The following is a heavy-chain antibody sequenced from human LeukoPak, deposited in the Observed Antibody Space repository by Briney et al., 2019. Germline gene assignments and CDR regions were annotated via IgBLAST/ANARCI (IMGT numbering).Heavy chain of an antibody. Sequence: PSETLSLTCGVFGGSFSGYYWTWIRQPPGKGLEWIGNIYSSGSTYYNASLQSRVTISIDTSKNQFSLRLSSVTAADTAMYYCVKSGGYGLIDYWGQGTRVTVSS. CDR2: IYSSGST. CDR1: GGSFSGYY. D-gene: IGHD1-26*01. J-gene: IGHJ4*02. CDR3: VKSGGYGLIDY. V-gene: IGHV4-34*01.